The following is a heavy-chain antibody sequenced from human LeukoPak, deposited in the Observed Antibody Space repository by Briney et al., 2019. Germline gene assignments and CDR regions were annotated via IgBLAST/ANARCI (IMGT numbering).Heavy chain of an antibody. CDR2: IYYSGST. D-gene: IGHD3-22*01. J-gene: IGHJ4*02. Sequence: SETLSLTCTVSGGSISSSSYYWGWIRQPPGKGLEWIGSIYYSGSTYYNPSLKSRVTISVDTSKNQFSLKLSSVTAADTAVYYCARANRNYYDSSGYLFDYWGQGTLVTVSS. CDR1: GGSISSSSYY. CDR3: ARANRNYYDSSGYLFDY. V-gene: IGHV4-39*07.